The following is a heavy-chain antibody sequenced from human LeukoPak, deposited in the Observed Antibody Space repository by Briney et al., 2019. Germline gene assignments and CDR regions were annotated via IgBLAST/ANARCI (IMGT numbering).Heavy chain of an antibody. V-gene: IGHV1-18*01. CDR1: GYTFTNYG. Sequence: ASVKVSCKASGYTFTNYGINWVRQAPGQGLEWMGWISAYNGNTNYAQKVQGRVTMTTDTSTTTAYMELRSLRSDDTAVYYCAPTYYYDSSGYYSGAFDIWGQGTMVTVSS. D-gene: IGHD3-22*01. J-gene: IGHJ3*02. CDR2: ISAYNGNT. CDR3: APTYYYDSSGYYSGAFDI.